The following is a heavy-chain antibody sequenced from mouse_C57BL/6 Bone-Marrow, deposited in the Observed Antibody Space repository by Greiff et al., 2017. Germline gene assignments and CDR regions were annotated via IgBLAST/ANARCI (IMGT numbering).Heavy chain of an antibody. CDR2: IDPANGNT. D-gene: IGHD2-4*01. CDR3: ARGYDYLYYYAMDY. V-gene: IGHV14-3*01. CDR1: GFNIKDTY. Sequence: VQLQQSVAELVRPGASVKLSCTASGFNIKDTYMHWVKQRPEQGLEWIGRIDPANGNTKYAPKFQGKATITADTSSNTAHLQLSSLTSEDTAIYYWARGYDYLYYYAMDYWGQGTSVTVSS. J-gene: IGHJ4*01.